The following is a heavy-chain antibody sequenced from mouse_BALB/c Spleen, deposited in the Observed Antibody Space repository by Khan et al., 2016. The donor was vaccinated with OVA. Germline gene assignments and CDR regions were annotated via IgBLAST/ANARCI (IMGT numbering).Heavy chain of an antibody. V-gene: IGHV14-3*02. Sequence: VQLQQSGAQLVKPGASVKLSCTASGFNIKDTYMHWVKQRPDQGLEWIGRIDPANGNTKSDPKFQGKATITADTSSNTAYLQLSSLTSEDTAVYYCARDYWDVFAYWGQGTLVTVSA. J-gene: IGHJ3*01. CDR2: IDPANGNT. D-gene: IGHD4-1*01. CDR1: GFNIKDTY. CDR3: ARDYWDVFAY.